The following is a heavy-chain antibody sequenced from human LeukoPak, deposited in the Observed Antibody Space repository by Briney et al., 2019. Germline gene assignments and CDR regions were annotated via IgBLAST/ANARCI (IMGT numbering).Heavy chain of an antibody. CDR1: GYTFTGYY. Sequence: ASVKVSCKASGYTFTGYYMHWVRQAPGQGLEWMGWINPNSGGTNYAQKFQGRVTMTRDTSISTAYMELSRLRSDDTAVYCCARDLGIVGPNYYYYYGMDVWGQGTTVTVSS. D-gene: IGHD2-2*03. J-gene: IGHJ6*02. V-gene: IGHV1-2*02. CDR3: ARDLGIVGPNYYYYYGMDV. CDR2: INPNSGGT.